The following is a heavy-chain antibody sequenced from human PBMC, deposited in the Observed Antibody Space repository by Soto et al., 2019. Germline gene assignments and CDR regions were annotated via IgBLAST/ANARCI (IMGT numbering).Heavy chain of an antibody. J-gene: IGHJ4*02. V-gene: IGHV4-31*03. CDR1: GGSISSGGYY. CDR3: ALRLGDPGRLYFDY. CDR2: IYYSGST. Sequence: SETLSLTCTVSGGSISSGGYYCSGIRQHPGKGLEWIGYIYYSGSTYYNPSLKSRVSISVDTSKNQFSLKLSSVTAADTAVYYCALRLGDPGRLYFDYWGQGTLVT. D-gene: IGHD3-16*01.